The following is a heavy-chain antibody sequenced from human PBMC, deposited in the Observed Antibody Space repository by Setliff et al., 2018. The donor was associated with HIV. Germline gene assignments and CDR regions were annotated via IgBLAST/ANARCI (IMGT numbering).Heavy chain of an antibody. CDR1: GGTFSSYA. CDR3: ARDVNFSYEGGNWFDP. D-gene: IGHD3-22*01. CDR2: IIPIFGTA. Sequence: SVKVSCKASGGTFSSYAISWVRQAPGQGREWMGGIIPIFGTANYERKFQGRLTITADESTNTAYMELSSLRSEDTAVYYCARDVNFSYEGGNWFDPWGQGTLVTVSS. V-gene: IGHV1-69*13. J-gene: IGHJ5*02.